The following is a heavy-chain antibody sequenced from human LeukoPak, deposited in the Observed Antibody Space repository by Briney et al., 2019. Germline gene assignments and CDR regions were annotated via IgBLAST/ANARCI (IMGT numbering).Heavy chain of an antibody. CDR1: GYSFTRNW. CDR3: ARRVVNIRNWYFNL. D-gene: IGHD4-23*01. Sequence: GESLKISCKGSGYSFTRNWIGWVRQMPGKGLEWMGIIHPGESDTRYSPSFQGQVTISADKSINTAYLQWSSLKASDTAMYYCARRVVNIRNWYFNLWGRGTLVTVSS. V-gene: IGHV5-51*01. CDR2: IHPGESDT. J-gene: IGHJ2*01.